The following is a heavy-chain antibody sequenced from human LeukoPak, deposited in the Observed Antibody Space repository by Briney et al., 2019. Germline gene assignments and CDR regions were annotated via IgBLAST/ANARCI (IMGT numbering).Heavy chain of an antibody. CDR2: IYTSGST. CDR1: GGSISSYY. D-gene: IGHD5-24*01. Sequence: SETLSLTCTVSGGSISSYYWSWIRQPAGKGLEWIGRIYTSGSTNYNPSLKSRVTMSVDTSKNQFSLKLSSVTAADTAVYYCARVSDGYKKGIYYYYMDVWGKGTTVTISS. J-gene: IGHJ6*03. V-gene: IGHV4-4*07. CDR3: ARVSDGYKKGIYYYYMDV.